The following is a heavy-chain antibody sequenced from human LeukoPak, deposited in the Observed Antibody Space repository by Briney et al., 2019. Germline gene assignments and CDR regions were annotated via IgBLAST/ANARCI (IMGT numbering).Heavy chain of an antibody. V-gene: IGHV3-30*02. Sequence: GGSLRLSCAASGFTFSRYGFHWVRQAPGKGLEWVAFISDSGGDKWFGDSVKGRFTISRDKSKNTVNLQMCSLRVEDTALYYCARDGGSESYAFDYWGQETLVTVSS. D-gene: IGHD3-10*01. CDR2: ISDSGGDK. CDR3: ARDGGSESYAFDY. J-gene: IGHJ4*02. CDR1: GFTFSRYG.